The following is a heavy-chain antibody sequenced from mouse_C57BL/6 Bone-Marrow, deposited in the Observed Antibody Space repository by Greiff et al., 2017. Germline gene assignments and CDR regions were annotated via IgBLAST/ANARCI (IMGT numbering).Heavy chain of an antibody. CDR1: GYTFTDYY. CDR3: ARSPYYYGSSYAMDY. J-gene: IGHJ4*01. V-gene: IGHV1-26*01. D-gene: IGHD1-1*01. CDR2: INPNNGGT. Sequence: VQLKQSGPELVKPGASVKISCKASGYTFTDYYMNWVKQSHGKSLEWIGDINPNNGGTSYNQKFKGKATLTVDKSSSTAYMELRSLTSEDSAVYYCARSPYYYGSSYAMDYWGQGTSVTVSS.